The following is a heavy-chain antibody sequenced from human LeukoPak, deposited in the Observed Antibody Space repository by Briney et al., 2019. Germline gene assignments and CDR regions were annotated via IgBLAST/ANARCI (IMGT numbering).Heavy chain of an antibody. Sequence: GGSLRLSCSASGFTFTGYAMHWVRQAPGKGLEWVAVISYDGSNKYYADSVKGRFTISRDNSKNTLYLQMNSLRPEDAAVYYCANLPLWGQGTLVTVSS. CDR2: ISYDGSNK. CDR3: ANLPL. CDR1: GFTFTGYA. V-gene: IGHV3-30*04. J-gene: IGHJ4*02.